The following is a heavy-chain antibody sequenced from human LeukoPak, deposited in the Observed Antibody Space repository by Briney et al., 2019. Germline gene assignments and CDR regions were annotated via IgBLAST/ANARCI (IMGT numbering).Heavy chain of an antibody. V-gene: IGHV3-20*04. D-gene: IGHD5/OR15-5a*01. CDR3: ARVYELREEDYYYYMDV. CDR1: GFTFDDYG. CDR2: INWNGGST. Sequence: GGSLRLSCAASGFTFDDYGMNWVRQAPGKGLEWVSGINWNGGSTGYADSVKGRFTISRDNAKNSLYLQMNSLRAEDTALYYCARVYELREEDYYYYMDVWGKGTTVTVSS. J-gene: IGHJ6*03.